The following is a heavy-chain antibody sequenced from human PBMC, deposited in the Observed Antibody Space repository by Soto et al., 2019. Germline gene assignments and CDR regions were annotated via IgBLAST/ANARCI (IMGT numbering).Heavy chain of an antibody. Sequence: QVQLQESGPGLVKPSETLSLTCTVSGGSISSYYWSWIRQPPGKGLEWIGYIYYSGSTNSNPSLKSRVTISVDTSKNQFSLKLSSVTAADTAVYYCASRKGFGEFTSWGQGTLVTVSS. J-gene: IGHJ5*02. CDR2: IYYSGST. CDR1: GGSISSYY. D-gene: IGHD3-10*01. CDR3: ASRKGFGEFTS. V-gene: IGHV4-59*01.